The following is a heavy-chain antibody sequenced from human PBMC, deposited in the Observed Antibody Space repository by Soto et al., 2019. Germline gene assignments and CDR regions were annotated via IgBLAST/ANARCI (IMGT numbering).Heavy chain of an antibody. CDR1: GYTFTSYG. CDR3: AMVDVYVTPSPQDV. J-gene: IGHJ6*02. CDR2: INTYNGNT. V-gene: IGHV1-18*01. D-gene: IGHD3-16*01. Sequence: QVQLVQSGAEVKHPGASVKVSCKTSGYTFTSYGIVWARQAPGQGLEWMGWINTYNGNTNYAQNLQGRVTLTTDTSTSTDYMELRSLRSNDPAIYYCAMVDVYVTPSPQDVWGQGTTVTVSS.